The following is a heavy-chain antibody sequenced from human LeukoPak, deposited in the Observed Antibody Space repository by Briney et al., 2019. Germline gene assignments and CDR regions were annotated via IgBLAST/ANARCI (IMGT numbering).Heavy chain of an antibody. CDR2: IYYSGST. J-gene: IGHJ4*02. Sequence: SETLSLTCTVSGDSISNCYWSWIRQSPGKGLEWMGYIYYSGSTNYNPSLKSRVTISVDTSKNQFSLKLSSVTAADTALYYCARGRIEAAGTLKDFDYWGQGTLVIVSS. CDR1: GDSISNCY. CDR3: ARGRIEAAGTLKDFDY. D-gene: IGHD6-13*01. V-gene: IGHV4-59*01.